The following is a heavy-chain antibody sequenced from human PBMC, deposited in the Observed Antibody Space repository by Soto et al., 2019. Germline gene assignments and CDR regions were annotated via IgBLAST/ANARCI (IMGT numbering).Heavy chain of an antibody. CDR2: IAYDGSNK. D-gene: IGHD3-10*01. V-gene: IGHV3-30-3*01. J-gene: IGHJ5*02. CDR1: GITFSSYA. Sequence: PGGSLRLSCAASGITFSSYAMHWVRQAPGKGLEWVAVIAYDGSNKYYADSVKGRFTISRDNSKNTLYLQMNSLRAEDTAVYYCARGPKLYGSGSYYRWDWFDPWGQGTLVTVSS. CDR3: ARGPKLYGSGSYYRWDWFDP.